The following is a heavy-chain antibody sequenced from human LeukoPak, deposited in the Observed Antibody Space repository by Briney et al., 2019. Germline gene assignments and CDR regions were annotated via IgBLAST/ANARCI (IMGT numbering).Heavy chain of an antibody. Sequence: SQTLSLTCTVSGGSISSGGYYWSWIRQPPGKGLEWIGEINHSGSTNYNPSLKSRVTISVDTSKNQFSLKLSSVTAEDTAVYYCARGKRGGDGSYYFDYWGQGTLVTVSS. CDR1: GGSISSGGYY. J-gene: IGHJ4*02. CDR2: INHSGST. CDR3: ARGKRGGDGSYYFDY. D-gene: IGHD2-21*01. V-gene: IGHV4-30-2*01.